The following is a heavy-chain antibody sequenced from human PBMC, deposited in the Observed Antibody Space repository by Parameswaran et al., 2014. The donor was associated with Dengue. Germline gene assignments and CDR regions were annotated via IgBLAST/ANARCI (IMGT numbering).Heavy chain of an antibody. Sequence: PGKGLEWIGYIYYSGSTYYNPSLKSRVTISVDTSKNQFSLKLSSVTAADTAVYYCARVGYSGSLGYWGQGTLVTVSS. CDR2: IYYSGST. V-gene: IGHV4-31*02. D-gene: IGHD1-26*01. J-gene: IGHJ4*02. CDR3: ARVGYSGSLGY.